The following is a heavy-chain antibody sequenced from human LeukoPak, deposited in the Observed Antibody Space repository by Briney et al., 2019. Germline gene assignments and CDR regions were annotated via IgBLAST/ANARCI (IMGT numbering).Heavy chain of an antibody. CDR2: ISWNSGSI. CDR1: GFTFDDYA. J-gene: IGHJ4*02. CDR3: AKDISEYYYGSGGADY. V-gene: IGHV3-9*01. D-gene: IGHD3-10*01. Sequence: GGSLRLSCAASGFTFDDYAMHWVRQAPGKGLEWVSGISWNSGSIGYADSVKGRFTISRDNAKNSLYLQMNSLRAEDTALYYCAKDISEYYYGSGGADYWGQGTLVTVSS.